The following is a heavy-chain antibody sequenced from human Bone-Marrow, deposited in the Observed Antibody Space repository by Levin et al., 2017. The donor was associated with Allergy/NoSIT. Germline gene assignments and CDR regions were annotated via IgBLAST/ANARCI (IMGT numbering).Heavy chain of an antibody. CDR1: GFTFSNAW. CDR2: IRSGGTT. CDR3: TADVPQFVPQVDY. D-gene: IGHD5-24*01. Sequence: PGGSLRLSCAVSGFTFSNAWMSWVRQAPGKGLEWVARIRSGGTTEYAAPVKGRFTISRDDSKNTLHLQMDSLKTEDTAVYYCTADVPQFVPQVDYWGQGALVTVSS. V-gene: IGHV3-15*01. J-gene: IGHJ4*02.